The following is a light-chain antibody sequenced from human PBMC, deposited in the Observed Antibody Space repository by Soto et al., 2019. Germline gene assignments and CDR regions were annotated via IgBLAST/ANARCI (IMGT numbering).Light chain of an antibody. CDR2: GAS. J-gene: IGKJ1*01. CDR3: QQYGSSGT. V-gene: IGKV3-20*01. Sequence: EIVLTQSPGTLSLSPGERATLSCRASQSVSNNYLAWYQQKPGQAPRLLIYGASNRATGIPDRFIGSGSGTVFTLTISRLEPEDFAVDYCQQYGSSGTFGQGTKVDIK. CDR1: QSVSNNY.